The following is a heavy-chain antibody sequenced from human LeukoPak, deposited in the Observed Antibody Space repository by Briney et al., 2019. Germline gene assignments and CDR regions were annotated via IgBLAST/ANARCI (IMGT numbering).Heavy chain of an antibody. Sequence: GGSLRLSCAASGFTFDDYAMHWVRQAPGKGLECVSGISWNSGNIYYEDSVKGRFTISRDNAKNSLYLQMNSLRAEDTALCYCAKGVAIRYFDWLLYDWGQGIPVTVSS. CDR3: AKGVAIRYFDWLLYD. CDR2: ISWNSGNI. J-gene: IGHJ4*02. D-gene: IGHD3-9*01. CDR1: GFTFDDYA. V-gene: IGHV3-9*01.